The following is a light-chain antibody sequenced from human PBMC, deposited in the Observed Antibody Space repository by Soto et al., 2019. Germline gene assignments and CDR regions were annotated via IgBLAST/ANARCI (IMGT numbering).Light chain of an antibody. V-gene: IGLV1-44*01. J-gene: IGLJ2*01. CDR2: SDN. CDR3: AAWDDSLNGL. CDR1: SSNIGSYT. Sequence: QLVLTQPPSASGTPGQRVTISCSGSSSNIGSYTVNWYQQLPGTAPKLLIYSDNQRPSGVPGRFSGSKSGTSASLAISGLHYEDEADYYCAAWDDSLNGLFGGGTQLTVL.